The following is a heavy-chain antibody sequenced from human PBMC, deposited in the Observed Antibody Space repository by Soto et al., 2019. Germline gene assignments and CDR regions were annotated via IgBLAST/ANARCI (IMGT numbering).Heavy chain of an antibody. Sequence: QVQLVESGGGVVQPGRSLRLSCAASGFTFSSCAMHWVRQAPGKGLEWVAVISYDGSNKYYADSVKGRFTISRDNSKNTLYLQMNSLRAEDTAVYYCARGGEIVVVVAANEAYYGMDVWGQGTTVTVSS. V-gene: IGHV3-30-3*01. D-gene: IGHD2-15*01. J-gene: IGHJ6*02. CDR1: GFTFSSCA. CDR2: ISYDGSNK. CDR3: ARGGEIVVVVAANEAYYGMDV.